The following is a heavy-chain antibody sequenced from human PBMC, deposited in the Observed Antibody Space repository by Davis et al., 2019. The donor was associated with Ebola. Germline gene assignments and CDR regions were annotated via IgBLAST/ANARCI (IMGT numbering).Heavy chain of an antibody. CDR1: GGSISNSY. D-gene: IGHD3-9*01. V-gene: IGHV4-59*01. J-gene: IGHJ5*02. Sequence: MPGGSLRLSCTVSGGSISNSYWSWIRQAPGKGLEWIGYIYFNGNIDYNPSLKSRASISVDTSQNQFSLKLNSVTAADTAVYFCARWNYHVLWGGWFDPWGQGTLVTASS. CDR2: IYFNGNI. CDR3: ARWNYHVLWGGWFDP.